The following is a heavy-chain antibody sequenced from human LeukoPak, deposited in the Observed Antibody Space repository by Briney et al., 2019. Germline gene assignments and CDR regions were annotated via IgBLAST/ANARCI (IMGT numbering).Heavy chain of an antibody. Sequence: SETPSLTCAVYGGSFSGYYWSWIRQPPGKGLEWIGEINHSGSTNYNPSLKSRVTISVDTSKNQFSLKLSSVTAADTAIYYCASLNGETFDHWGRGTLVLVSS. CDR1: GGSFSGYY. CDR2: INHSGST. D-gene: IGHD3-9*01. CDR3: ASLNGETFDH. V-gene: IGHV4-34*01. J-gene: IGHJ4*02.